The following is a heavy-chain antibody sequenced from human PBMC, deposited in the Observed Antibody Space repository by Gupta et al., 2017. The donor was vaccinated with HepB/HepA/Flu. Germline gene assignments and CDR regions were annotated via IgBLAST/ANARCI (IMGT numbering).Heavy chain of an antibody. D-gene: IGHD2-2*01. CDR1: GGSFSGYY. Sequence: QVQLQQWGAGLLKPSETLSLTCAVYGGSFSGYYWSWIRQPPGKGLEWIGEINHSGSTNYNPSLKSRVTISVDTSKNQFSLKLSSVTAADTAVYYCARVLLGVRYQRRSEHNWFDPWCQGTLVTVSS. CDR2: INHSGST. J-gene: IGHJ5*02. V-gene: IGHV4-34*01. CDR3: ARVLLGVRYQRRSEHNWFDP.